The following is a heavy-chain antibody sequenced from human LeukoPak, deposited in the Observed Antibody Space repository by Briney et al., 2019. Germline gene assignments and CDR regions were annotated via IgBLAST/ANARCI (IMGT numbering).Heavy chain of an antibody. CDR2: ISGDGVSP. CDR3: ARDPGAFPYFFDC. V-gene: IGHV3-23*01. J-gene: IGHJ4*02. CDR1: GFTFNNYA. D-gene: IGHD4/OR15-4a*01. Sequence: GGSLRLSCAASGFTFNNYALTWVRQTPGKGLECVSAISGDGVSPYYADSVRGRFTISRDDSKNTLYLQMNSLRVEDTAVYFCARDPGAFPYFFDCWGQGTLVTVSS.